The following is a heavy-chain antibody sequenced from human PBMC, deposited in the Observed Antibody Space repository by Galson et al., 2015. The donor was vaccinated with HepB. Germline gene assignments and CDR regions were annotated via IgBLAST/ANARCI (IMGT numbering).Heavy chain of an antibody. CDR2: ISSSSSYI. J-gene: IGHJ4*02. Sequence: SLRLSCAASGFTFSSYSMNWVRQAPGKGLEWVSSISSSSSYIYYADSVKGRFTISRDNAKNSLYLQMNSLRAEDTAVYYCARDGAAWAGWYVVYWGQGTLVTASS. D-gene: IGHD6-19*01. CDR1: GFTFSSYS. V-gene: IGHV3-21*01. CDR3: ARDGAAWAGWYVVY.